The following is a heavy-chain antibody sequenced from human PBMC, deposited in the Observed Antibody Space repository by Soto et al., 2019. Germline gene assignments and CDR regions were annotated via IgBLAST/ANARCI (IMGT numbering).Heavy chain of an antibody. D-gene: IGHD4-17*01. V-gene: IGHV1-69*01. Sequence: QVQLVQSGAEVKKPGSSVKVSCKASGGTFSSYAISWVRQAPGQGLEWMGGIIHIFGTANNAQKFQGRVTITAVESTSTAYRVLSSLRSEATALYYCARDSGGTTVAFGMDVWGQGTTVTVSS. CDR1: GGTFSSYA. CDR3: ARDSGGTTVAFGMDV. J-gene: IGHJ6*02. CDR2: IIHIFGTA.